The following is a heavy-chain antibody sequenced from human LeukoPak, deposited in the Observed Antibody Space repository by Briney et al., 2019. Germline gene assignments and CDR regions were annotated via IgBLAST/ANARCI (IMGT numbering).Heavy chain of an antibody. Sequence: SETLSLTCAVYGGSFSDYYWSWIRQPPGKGLEWIGEINHSGSTNYNPSLKSRVTISVDTSKNQFSLKLSSVTAADTAVYYCARVITMVRGVQGQYGGNWFDPWGQGTLVTVSS. J-gene: IGHJ5*02. CDR2: INHSGST. CDR3: ARVITMVRGVQGQYGGNWFDP. D-gene: IGHD3-10*01. V-gene: IGHV4-34*01. CDR1: GGSFSDYY.